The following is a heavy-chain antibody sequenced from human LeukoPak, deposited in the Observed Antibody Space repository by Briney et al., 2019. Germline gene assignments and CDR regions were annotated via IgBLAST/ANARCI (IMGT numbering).Heavy chain of an antibody. V-gene: IGHV3-21*01. CDR1: GFTFSSYS. D-gene: IGHD4-17*01. CDR3: ARGQVGDPAFDY. CDR2: ISSSSSYI. Sequence: PGGSLRLSCAASGFTFSSYSMNWVRQAPGEGLEWVSSISSSSSYIYYADSVKGRFTISRDNAKNSLYLQMNSLRAEDTAVYYCARGQVGDPAFDYWGQGTLVTVSS. J-gene: IGHJ4*02.